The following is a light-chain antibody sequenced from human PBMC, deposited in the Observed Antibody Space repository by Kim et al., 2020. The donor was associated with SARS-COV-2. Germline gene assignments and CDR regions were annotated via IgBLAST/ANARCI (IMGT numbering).Light chain of an antibody. Sequence: AIQMTQSPSSLSASVGDRVTITCRASQGIRNDLGWYQQKPGKAPKLLIYAASSLQSGVPSRFSGSGSGTDFTLTISSLQPEDFATYYCLQDYNYPSYTFGQGTKLEI. CDR2: AAS. V-gene: IGKV1-6*01. CDR1: QGIRND. CDR3: LQDYNYPSYT. J-gene: IGKJ2*01.